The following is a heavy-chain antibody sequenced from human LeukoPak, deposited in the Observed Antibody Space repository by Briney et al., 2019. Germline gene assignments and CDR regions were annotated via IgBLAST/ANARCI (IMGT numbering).Heavy chain of an antibody. Sequence: ASVKVSCKASGYTFTSYDINWVRQATGQGLEWMGWMNPNSGNTGYARKFQGRVTMTRNTSISTAYMELSSLRSEDTAVYYCARVGIAVAGTYYFDYWGQGTLVTVSS. D-gene: IGHD6-19*01. CDR2: MNPNSGNT. V-gene: IGHV1-8*01. J-gene: IGHJ4*02. CDR3: ARVGIAVAGTYYFDY. CDR1: GYTFTSYD.